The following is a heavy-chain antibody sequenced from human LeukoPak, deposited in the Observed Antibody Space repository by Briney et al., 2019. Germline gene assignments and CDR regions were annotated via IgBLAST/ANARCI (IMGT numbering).Heavy chain of an antibody. J-gene: IGHJ1*01. Sequence: SETLSLTCSVSGDSITTDCWSWIRQPPGKGREWIGYIYRLGNTDYNPSLKSRVTISVDTSKNQLSLNLSSVTAADTAVYYCAGRGQRYFRDWGQGTLVTVSS. V-gene: IGHV4-4*08. CDR2: IYRLGNT. CDR3: AGRGQRYFRD. CDR1: GDSITTDC.